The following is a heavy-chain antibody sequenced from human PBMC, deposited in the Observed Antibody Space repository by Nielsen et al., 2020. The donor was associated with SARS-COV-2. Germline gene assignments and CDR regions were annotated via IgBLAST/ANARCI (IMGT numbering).Heavy chain of an antibody. V-gene: IGHV1-69*13. CDR1: GGTFSSYA. CDR3: ARDPPVAGTGYYYYGMDV. D-gene: IGHD6-19*01. CDR2: IIPIFGTA. J-gene: IGHJ6*02. Sequence: SVKVSCKASGGTFSSYAISWVRQAPGQGLEWMGGIIPIFGTANYAQKFQGRVTITADESTSTAYMELSSLRSEDTAVYYCARDPPVAGTGYYYYGMDVWGQGTTVTVSS.